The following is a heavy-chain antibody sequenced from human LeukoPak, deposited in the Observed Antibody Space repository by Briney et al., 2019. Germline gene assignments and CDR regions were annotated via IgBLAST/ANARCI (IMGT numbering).Heavy chain of an antibody. CDR1: GGTFSSYA. J-gene: IGHJ5*02. CDR3: ATVGYCSSTSCYGKVDWFDP. D-gene: IGHD2-2*01. Sequence: SVKVSCKASGGTFSSYATSWVRQAPGQGLEWMGGIIPIFGTANYAQKFQGRVTITTDESTSTAYMELSSLRSEDTAVYYCATVGYCSSTSCYGKVDWFDPWGQGTLVTVSS. V-gene: IGHV1-69*05. CDR2: IIPIFGTA.